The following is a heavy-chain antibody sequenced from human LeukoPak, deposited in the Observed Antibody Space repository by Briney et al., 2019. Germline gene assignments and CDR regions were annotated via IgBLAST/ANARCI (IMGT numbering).Heavy chain of an antibody. CDR2: ISGSGGST. CDR1: GFTFSSYA. Sequence: PGGSLRLPCAASGFTFSSYAMSWVRQAPGKGLEWVSAISGSGGSTYYADSVKGRFTISRDNSKNTLYLQMNSLRAEDTAVYYCARFGSGWYYFDYWGQGTLVTVSS. CDR3: ARFGSGWYYFDY. V-gene: IGHV3-23*01. J-gene: IGHJ4*02. D-gene: IGHD6-19*01.